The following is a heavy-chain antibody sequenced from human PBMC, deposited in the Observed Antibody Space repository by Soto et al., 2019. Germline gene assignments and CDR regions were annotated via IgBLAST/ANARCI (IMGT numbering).Heavy chain of an antibody. CDR1: GFPFRSYA. CDR2: ISYDGSNK. J-gene: IGHJ4*02. CDR3: ARAKTLESDGGDY. Sequence: GGSLRLSCAAPGFPFRSYAIHWVRQAPGKGLEWVAVISYDGSNKYYADSVKGRFTISRDNSKNTLYLQMNSLRAEDTAVYYCARAKTLESDGGDYWGQGTLVTVSS. D-gene: IGHD3-16*01. V-gene: IGHV3-30-3*01.